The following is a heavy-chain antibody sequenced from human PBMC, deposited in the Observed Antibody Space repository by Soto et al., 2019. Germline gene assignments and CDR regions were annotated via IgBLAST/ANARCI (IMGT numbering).Heavy chain of an antibody. Sequence: SETLSLTCTVSGGSISSDDYYWSWIRQPPGKGLEWVGYIYYTGRTSYNPSLESRVTISIDTSKNHFSLKLSSVSAADTAVYYCARDRSNSPDYFDYWGQGALVTVSS. CDR3: ARDRSNSPDYFDY. V-gene: IGHV4-30-4*01. CDR2: IYYTGRT. D-gene: IGHD6-6*01. J-gene: IGHJ4*02. CDR1: GGSISSDDYY.